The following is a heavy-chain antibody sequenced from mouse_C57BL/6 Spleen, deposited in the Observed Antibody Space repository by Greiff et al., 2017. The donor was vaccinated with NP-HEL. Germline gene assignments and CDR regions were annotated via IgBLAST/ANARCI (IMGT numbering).Heavy chain of an antibody. Sequence: EVQLQESGPGLVKPSQSLSLTCSVTGYSITSGYYWNWIRQFPGNKLEWMGYISYDGSNNYNPSLKNRISITRDTSKNRFFLKLNSVTTEDTATYYCARGVYYGSSHWYFDVWGTGTTVTVSS. V-gene: IGHV3-6*01. CDR3: ARGVYYGSSHWYFDV. CDR1: GYSITSGYY. J-gene: IGHJ1*03. CDR2: ISYDGSN. D-gene: IGHD1-1*01.